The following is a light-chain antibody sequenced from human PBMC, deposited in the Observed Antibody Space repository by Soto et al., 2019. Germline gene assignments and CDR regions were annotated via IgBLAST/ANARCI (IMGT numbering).Light chain of an antibody. CDR1: SSDVGGYNF. CDR3: CSHSSSITRR. V-gene: IGLV2-14*03. J-gene: IGLJ3*02. CDR2: EVA. Sequence: QSALTQTASVSGSPGQSITMSCTGTSSDVGGYNFVSWYQQHPGKAPKLIVHEVANRLSGVSGRFSGSKSGNTAFLTISGLQAEDEAVSDCCSHSSSITRRFGGVTKLTVL.